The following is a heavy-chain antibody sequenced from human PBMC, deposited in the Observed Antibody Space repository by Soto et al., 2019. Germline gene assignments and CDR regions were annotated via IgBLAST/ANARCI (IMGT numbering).Heavy chain of an antibody. CDR3: ARLAARPGVRGYSYPPFDY. J-gene: IGHJ4*02. CDR2: IIPIFGTA. Sequence: VKVSCKASGGTFSSYAISWVRQAPGQGLEWMGGIIPIFGTANYAQKFQGRVTITADESTSTAYMELSSLRSEDTAVYYCARLAARPGVRGYSYPPFDYWGQGTLVTVSS. D-gene: IGHD5-18*01. CDR1: GGTFSSYA. V-gene: IGHV1-69*01.